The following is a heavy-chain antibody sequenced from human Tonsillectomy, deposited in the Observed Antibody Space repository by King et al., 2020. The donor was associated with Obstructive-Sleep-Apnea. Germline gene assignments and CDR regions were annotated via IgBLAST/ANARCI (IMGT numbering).Heavy chain of an antibody. CDR1: GGSISSYY. J-gene: IGHJ6*02. CDR2: IYYSGST. D-gene: IGHD4-17*01. Sequence: QLQESGPGLVKPSETLSLTCTVSGGSISSYYWSWIRQPPGKGLEWIGYIYYSGSTNYNPSLKSRVTISVDTSKNQFSLKLSSVTAADTAVYYCARDLVTTVTYGTLDYYYYYGMDVWGQETTVTVSS. V-gene: IGHV4-59*01. CDR3: ARDLVTTVTYGTLDYYYYYGMDV.